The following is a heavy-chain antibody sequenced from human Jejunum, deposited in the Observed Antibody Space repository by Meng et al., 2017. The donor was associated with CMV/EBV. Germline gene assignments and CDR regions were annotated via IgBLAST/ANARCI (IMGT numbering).Heavy chain of an antibody. CDR2: IKNKANSYIT. CDR1: GFTFDDHH. CDR3: GRDSMKGGGFDC. D-gene: IGHD3-10*01. J-gene: IGHJ4*02. Sequence: GFTFDDHHMDWVRQAPGKGLGWVGRIKNKANSYITEYAATVRGRFTISRDDSKKPLYLQMNSLKTEDTAVYYCGRDSMKGGGFDCWGQGILVTVSS. V-gene: IGHV3-72*01.